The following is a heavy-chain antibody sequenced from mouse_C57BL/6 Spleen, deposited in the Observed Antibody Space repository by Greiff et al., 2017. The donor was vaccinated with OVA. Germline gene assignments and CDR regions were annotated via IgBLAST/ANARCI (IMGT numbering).Heavy chain of an antibody. CDR1: GFTFSSYA. J-gene: IGHJ4*01. CDR3: TRGGATVAMDD. V-gene: IGHV5-9-1*02. CDR2: ISSGGDYI. D-gene: IGHD1-1*01. Sequence: EVHLVESGEGLVKPGGSLTLSCAASGFTFSSYAMSWVRQTPEKRLEWVAYISSGGDYIYYADTVKGRFTISRDNARNPLYLQMSRLKSEDTAMYYVTRGGATVAMDDWGQGTSVTVAS.